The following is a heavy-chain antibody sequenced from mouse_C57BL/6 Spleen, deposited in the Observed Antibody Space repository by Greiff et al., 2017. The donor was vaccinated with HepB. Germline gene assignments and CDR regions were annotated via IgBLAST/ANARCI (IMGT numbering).Heavy chain of an antibody. D-gene: IGHD1-1*01. CDR2: IYPRSGNT. J-gene: IGHJ4*01. CDR3: ARSELLRSAMDY. Sequence: VKLMESGAELARPGASVKLSCKASGYTFTSYGISWVKQRTGQGLEWIGEIYPRSGNTYYNEKFKGKATLTADKSSSTAYMELRSLTSEDSAVYFCARSELLRSAMDYWGQGTSVTVSS. V-gene: IGHV1-81*01. CDR1: GYTFTSYG.